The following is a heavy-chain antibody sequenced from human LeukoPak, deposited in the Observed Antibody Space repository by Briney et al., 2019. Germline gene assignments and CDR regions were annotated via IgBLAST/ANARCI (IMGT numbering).Heavy chain of an antibody. D-gene: IGHD3/OR15-3a*01. J-gene: IGHJ4*02. CDR1: GFTVSRNY. V-gene: IGHV3-53*01. CDR3: ARDPSRGLYYFDH. CDR2: IYSGGSI. Sequence: GGSLRLSCAASGFTVSRNYMSWVRQAPGKGLEWVSVIYSGGSIYYADSVKGRFTISRDNSKNKLYLQMNSLRAEDTAVYYCARDPSRGLYYFDHWGQGTLVTVSS.